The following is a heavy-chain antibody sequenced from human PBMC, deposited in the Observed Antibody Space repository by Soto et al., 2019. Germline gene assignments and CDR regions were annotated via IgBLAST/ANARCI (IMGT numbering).Heavy chain of an antibody. CDR3: ESEPHCGAGEYYYYGMDV. CDR1: GDSVSSNSAA. CDR2: TYYRSKWYN. Sequence: PSQTLSLTCAISGDSVSSNSAAWNWIRQSPSRGLEWLGRTYYRSKWYNDYAVSVKSRITINPDTSKNQFSLQLNSVTPEDTAVYYCESEPHCGAGEYYYYGMDVLGKGTTVTVSS. J-gene: IGHJ6*04. D-gene: IGHD2-21*01. V-gene: IGHV6-1*01.